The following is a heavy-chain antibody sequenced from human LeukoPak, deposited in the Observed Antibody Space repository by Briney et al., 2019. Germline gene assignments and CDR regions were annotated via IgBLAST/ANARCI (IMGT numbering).Heavy chain of an antibody. CDR1: GYSFTSYW. CDR2: IYPGDSDT. J-gene: IGHJ5*02. CDR3: ARVVVTAAPINWFDP. D-gene: IGHD2-21*02. Sequence: GESLKISCKGSGYSFTSYWIGWVRQMPGKGLEWMGIIYPGDSDTRYSPSFQGQVTISADKSISTAYLQWSSLKASDTAMHYCARVVVTAAPINWFDPWGQGTLVTVSS. V-gene: IGHV5-51*01.